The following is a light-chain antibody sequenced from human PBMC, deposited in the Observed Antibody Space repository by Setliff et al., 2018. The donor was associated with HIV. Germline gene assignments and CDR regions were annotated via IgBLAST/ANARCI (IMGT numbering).Light chain of an antibody. Sequence: QSALPQPASVSGSPGQTITISCTGTSNDIGGYNYVSWYQQHPGEAPKLIIYNVNNRPSGVSSRFSGSKSGNTASLSISELRAEDETDYYCTSYTGGNTRVFGTGTKVTVL. CDR1: SNDIGGYNY. J-gene: IGLJ1*01. CDR2: NVN. CDR3: TSYTGGNTRV. V-gene: IGLV2-14*03.